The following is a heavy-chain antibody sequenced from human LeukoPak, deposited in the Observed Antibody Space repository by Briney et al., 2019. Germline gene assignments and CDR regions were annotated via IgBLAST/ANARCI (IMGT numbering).Heavy chain of an antibody. Sequence: AASVKVSCKASGYTFTGYYMHWVRQAPGQGLEWMGWINPNSGGTNYAQKFQGRVTMTRDTSISTAYMELSRLRSDDTAVYYCARFAGNTAIAQYNWFDPWGQGTLVTVSS. CDR2: INPNSGGT. J-gene: IGHJ5*02. V-gene: IGHV1-2*02. D-gene: IGHD5-18*01. CDR3: ARFAGNTAIAQYNWFDP. CDR1: GYTFTGYY.